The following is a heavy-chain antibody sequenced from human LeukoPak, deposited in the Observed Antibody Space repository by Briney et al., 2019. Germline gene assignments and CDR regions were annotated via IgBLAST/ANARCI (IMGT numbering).Heavy chain of an antibody. CDR2: IWYDGSNK. J-gene: IGHJ4*02. CDR3: AKDRRPARGSSWYEWDY. Sequence: PGRSLRLSCAASGFTFSSYGMHWVRQAPGKGLEWVAVIWYDGSNKYYADSVKGRFTISRDNSKNTLYLQMNSLRAEDTAVYYCAKDRRPARGSSWYEWDYWGQGTLVTVSS. V-gene: IGHV3-33*06. CDR1: GFTFSSYG. D-gene: IGHD6-13*01.